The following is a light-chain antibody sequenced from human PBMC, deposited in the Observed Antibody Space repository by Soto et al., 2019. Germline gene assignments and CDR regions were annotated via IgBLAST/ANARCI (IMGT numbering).Light chain of an antibody. CDR1: QGIRID. V-gene: IGKV1-17*02. CDR3: LQHNSFPRT. CDR2: GAS. J-gene: IGKJ1*01. Sequence: DIQMTQSPSSLSASVGDRVTITCRASQGIRIDLGWFQQRPGKAPKRLIYGASSLQSGVPSRFCGSGSGTEFTLTIINLQPEDFATDYCLQHNSFPRTFGQGTKVEIK.